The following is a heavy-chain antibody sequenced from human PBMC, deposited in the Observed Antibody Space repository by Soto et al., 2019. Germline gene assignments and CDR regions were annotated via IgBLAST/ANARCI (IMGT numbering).Heavy chain of an antibody. Sequence: GGSLRLSCAASGFTFSDHYMSWIRQAPGKGLEWIGYSSNSGSFTRYADSVKGRFSISRDNAKNSLYLQINSLRGDDTAIYYCVKSGDNYNLLDYWGQGTPVTVSS. J-gene: IGHJ4*02. CDR2: SSNSGSFT. CDR3: VKSGDNYNLLDY. D-gene: IGHD1-1*01. CDR1: GFTFSDHY. V-gene: IGHV3-11*06.